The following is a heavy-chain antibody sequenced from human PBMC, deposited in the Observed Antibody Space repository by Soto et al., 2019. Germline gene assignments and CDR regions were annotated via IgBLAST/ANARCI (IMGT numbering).Heavy chain of an antibody. Sequence: QVQLQESGPGLVKPSQTLSLTCNVSSGSISRGPYYWSWIRQHPGGGLEWIGYIYYSGSAYYNPSLESRVTMSIDTSKSHFSLKLISVTAADTAVYYCARGNMVRGVTPFDIWGHGTLVTVSS. CDR2: IYYSGSA. CDR1: SGSISRGPYY. CDR3: ARGNMVRGVTPFDI. D-gene: IGHD3-10*01. J-gene: IGHJ3*02. V-gene: IGHV4-31*03.